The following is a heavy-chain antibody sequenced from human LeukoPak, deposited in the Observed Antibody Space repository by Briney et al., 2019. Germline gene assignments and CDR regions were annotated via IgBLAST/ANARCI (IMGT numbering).Heavy chain of an antibody. V-gene: IGHV3-74*01. J-gene: IGHJ6*03. Sequence: GGSLRLSCAASGFTFSSYWIHWVRQAPGKGLVWVSRINSDGSSTTYADSVKGRFTISRDNAKNTLYLQMNSLRAEDTAVYYCARSAAAGFSHYSYYLDVWGKGTTVTIFS. CDR1: GFTFSSYW. CDR3: ARSAAAGFSHYSYYLDV. CDR2: INSDGSST. D-gene: IGHD6-13*01.